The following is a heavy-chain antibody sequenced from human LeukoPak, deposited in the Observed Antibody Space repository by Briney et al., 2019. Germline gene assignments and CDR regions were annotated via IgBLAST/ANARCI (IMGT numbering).Heavy chain of an antibody. CDR3: ARVGTYGSGSYLSWLDY. CDR1: GGSIGSYY. J-gene: IGHJ4*02. CDR2: IYSSGIT. V-gene: IGHV4-4*07. D-gene: IGHD3-10*01. Sequence: SETLSLTCSVSGGSIGSYYWSWIRQPAGKGLEWIGRIYSSGITNYNPSLKSRVTMSVDTSKNQFSLKLSSVTAADAAVYYCARVGTYGSGSYLSWLDYWGQGTLVTVSS.